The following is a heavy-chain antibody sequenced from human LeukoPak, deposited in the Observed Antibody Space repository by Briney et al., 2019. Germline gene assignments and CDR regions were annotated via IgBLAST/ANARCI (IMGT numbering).Heavy chain of an antibody. CDR1: GGTFSSYA. Sequence: SVKVSCKASGGTFSSYAISWVRQAPGQGLEWMGRIIPILGIAYYAQKFQGRVTITADKSTSTAYMELSSLRSEDMAVYYCARGRYSGYSSSWYFDLWGRGTLVTVSS. D-gene: IGHD6-13*01. J-gene: IGHJ2*01. V-gene: IGHV1-69*04. CDR3: ARGRYSGYSSSWYFDL. CDR2: IIPILGIA.